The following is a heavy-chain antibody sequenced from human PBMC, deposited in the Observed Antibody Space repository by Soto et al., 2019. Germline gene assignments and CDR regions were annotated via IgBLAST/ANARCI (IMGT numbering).Heavy chain of an antibody. V-gene: IGHV1-69*01. CDR2: IIPIFGTA. D-gene: IGHD6-13*01. CDR3: ARATIIASAGTTYYYYGMDV. J-gene: IGHJ6*02. Sequence: QVQLVQSGAEVKKPGSSVTVSCKASGGTFSSYAISWVRQAPGQGLEWMGGIIPIFGTANYAQKFQGRVTITADESTSTAYMELSSLRSEDTAVYYCARATIIASAGTTYYYYGMDVWGQWTTVTVSS. CDR1: GGTFSSYA.